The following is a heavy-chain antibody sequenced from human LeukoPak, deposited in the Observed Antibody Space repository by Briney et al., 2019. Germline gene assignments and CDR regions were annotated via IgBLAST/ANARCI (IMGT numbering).Heavy chain of an antibody. J-gene: IGHJ4*02. Sequence: SQTLSLTCAISGDSVSSNFVTWNWIRQSPSRSLEWLGRSYYRAQWNNDYAVSVKGRITINPDTSKNQFSLQVNSVTPEDTAVYYCARVRGGVFEDWGQGALVTVSS. CDR2: SYYRAQWNN. CDR3: ARVRGGVFED. CDR1: GDSVSSNFVT. D-gene: IGHD2-15*01. V-gene: IGHV6-1*01.